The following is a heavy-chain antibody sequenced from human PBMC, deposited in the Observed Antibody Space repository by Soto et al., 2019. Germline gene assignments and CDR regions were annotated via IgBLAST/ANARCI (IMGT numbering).Heavy chain of an antibody. J-gene: IGHJ4*03. CDR1: GYSLTELA. CDR3: ATPKFDRTSAL. D-gene: IGHD3-22*01. CDR2: FDPEDGET. Sequence: ASVKVSCKVSGYSLTELAIHWVRQPPVKGLEWMGGFDPEDGETVYAQKFQGRITVTEDTSKDTAFMELSSLRSEDTALYYCATPKFDRTSALGGQGTLVTVSS. V-gene: IGHV1-24*01.